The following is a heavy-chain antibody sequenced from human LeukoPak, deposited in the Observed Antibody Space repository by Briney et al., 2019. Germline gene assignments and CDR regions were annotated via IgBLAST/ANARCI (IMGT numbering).Heavy chain of an antibody. D-gene: IGHD2-21*02. CDR3: ARAKAEVTASDN. V-gene: IGHV3-64*01. J-gene: IGHJ4*02. CDR1: GFTFRSYA. Sequence: GGSLRLSCAASGFTFRSYAMHWIRQAPGKRLGWVSAISSDGSSTLYANYVQGRFTIYRDNSKNTLYLQMGSLRPEDMAVYYCARAKAEVTASDNWGQGTLVTVSS. CDR2: ISSDGSST.